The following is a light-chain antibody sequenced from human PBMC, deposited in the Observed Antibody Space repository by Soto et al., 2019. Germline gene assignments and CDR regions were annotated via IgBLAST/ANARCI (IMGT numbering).Light chain of an antibody. CDR1: QTISSNY. V-gene: IGKV3-20*01. J-gene: IGKJ1*01. CDR2: GTS. Sequence: EIVLTQSPGTLSVSPGERATLSCRASQTISSNYLAWYQQKPGQAPSLLIYGTSSRATGIPDRFSGSGSGTDSTLTISRLEPEDSAIYYCPQYFSWTFGQGTKVEIK. CDR3: PQYFSWT.